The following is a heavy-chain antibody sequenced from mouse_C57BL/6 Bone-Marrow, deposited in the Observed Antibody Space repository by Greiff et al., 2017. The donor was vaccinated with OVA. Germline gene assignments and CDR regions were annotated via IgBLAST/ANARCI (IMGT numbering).Heavy chain of an antibody. CDR1: GYSITSGYY. Sequence: ESGPGLVKPSPSLSLTCSVTGYSITSGYYWNWIRQFPGNKLEWMGYISYDGSNNYNPSLKNRISITRDTSKNQFFLKLTSVTTEDTATYYCASFYDGYYEGNAWFAYWGQGTLVTVSA. V-gene: IGHV3-6*01. CDR3: ASFYDGYYEGNAWFAY. CDR2: ISYDGSN. J-gene: IGHJ3*01. D-gene: IGHD2-3*01.